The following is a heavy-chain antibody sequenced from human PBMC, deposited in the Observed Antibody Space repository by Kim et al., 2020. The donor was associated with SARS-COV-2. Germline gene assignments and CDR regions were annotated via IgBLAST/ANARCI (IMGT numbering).Heavy chain of an antibody. CDR3: AREDKWQQRTLLDY. CDR1: GFTFSSYS. D-gene: IGHD6-13*01. J-gene: IGHJ4*02. V-gene: IGHV3-21*01. Sequence: GGSLRLSCAASGFTFSSYSMNWVRQAPGKGLEWVSSISSSSSYIFYADSVKGRFTISRDNAKNSLYLQMNSLRAEDTAVYYCAREDKWQQRTLLDYWGQGTLVTVSS. CDR2: ISSSSSYI.